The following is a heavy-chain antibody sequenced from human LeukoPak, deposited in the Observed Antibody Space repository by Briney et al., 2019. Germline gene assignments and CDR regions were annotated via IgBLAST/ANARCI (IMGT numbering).Heavy chain of an antibody. CDR2: IWSDGSNK. Sequence: PGGSLRLSCAASGFTFSNAWMSWVRQPPGKGLEWVAVIWSDGSNKYYEDSVKGRFTISRDNSKNTLYLQMNSLRAEDTAVYCCARGIYSGYHYFDYWGQGTLVTVSS. CDR1: GFTFSNAW. D-gene: IGHD5-12*01. J-gene: IGHJ4*02. CDR3: ARGIYSGYHYFDY. V-gene: IGHV3-33*08.